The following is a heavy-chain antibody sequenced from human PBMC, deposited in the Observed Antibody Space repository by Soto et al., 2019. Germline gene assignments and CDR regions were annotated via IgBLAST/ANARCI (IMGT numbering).Heavy chain of an antibody. V-gene: IGHV3-9*01. D-gene: IGHD6-19*01. CDR3: VKDIHEQWLVSHFEY. J-gene: IGHJ4*02. CDR2: ISWNSGSI. CDR1: GFTFESYA. Sequence: EVQLVESGGGSVQPGRSLRLSCVASGFTFESYAMHWVRQVPGKGLEWVSGISWNSGSIGYEDSVKGRFTISRDNAQKSLYLEMNSLRVEDTAFYYCVKDIHEQWLVSHFEYWRQGALVTVSS.